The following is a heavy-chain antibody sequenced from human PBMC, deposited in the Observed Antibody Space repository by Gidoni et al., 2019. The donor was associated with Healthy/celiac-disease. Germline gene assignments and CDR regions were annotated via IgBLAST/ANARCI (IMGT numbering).Heavy chain of an antibody. CDR2: ISSSSSYI. J-gene: IGHJ3*02. CDR1: GFTFSSYT. CDR3: ARDLGYCSSTSCWAAFDI. V-gene: IGHV3-21*01. D-gene: IGHD2-2*01. Sequence: EVQLVESGGGLVKPGGSLRLSCAASGFTFSSYTMNWVRQAPGKGLEWVSSISSSSSYIYYADSVKGRFTISRDNAKNSLYLQMNSLRAEDTAVYYCARDLGYCSSTSCWAAFDIWGQGTMVTVSS.